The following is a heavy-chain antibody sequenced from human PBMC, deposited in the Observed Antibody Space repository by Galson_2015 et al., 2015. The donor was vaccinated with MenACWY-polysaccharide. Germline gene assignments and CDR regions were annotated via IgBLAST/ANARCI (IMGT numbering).Heavy chain of an antibody. V-gene: IGHV4-39*01. CDR1: DGSITINTYY. CDR3: ALDYFDSRFDP. Sequence: SETLSLTCTVFDGSITINTYYWGWIRQPPGKGLEWIGSIYISGTTYYTPSLRTRVSMSIDTSKNQFSLKLTSVTAADTAIYYCALDYFDSRFDPWGQGTLVTVSS. J-gene: IGHJ5*02. CDR2: IYISGTT. D-gene: IGHD3-22*01.